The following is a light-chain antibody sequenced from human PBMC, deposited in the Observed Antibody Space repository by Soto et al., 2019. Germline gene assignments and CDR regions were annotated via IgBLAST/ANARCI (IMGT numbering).Light chain of an antibody. CDR1: STDVGYYDY. CDR2: EVT. Sequence: QSALTQPPSASGFPGQSVTISCTRTSTDVGYYDYVSWYQQYPGKAPKLVIYEVTKRPSGVPDRVSASKSGNTASLTVSGLRAEDEADYYCCSYVGARTYVFGTGAKVTV. J-gene: IGLJ1*01. V-gene: IGLV2-8*01. CDR3: CSYVGARTYV.